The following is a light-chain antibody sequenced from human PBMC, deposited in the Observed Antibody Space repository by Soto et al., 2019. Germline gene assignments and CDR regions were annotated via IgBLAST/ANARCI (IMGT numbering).Light chain of an antibody. J-gene: IGKJ1*01. CDR1: QSVLYSSKNKNY. Sequence: DIVMTQSPDSLAVSLGERATINCKSSQSVLYSSKNKNYLAWYQQKPGQPPKLLIYWASTRQSGVPDRFSGSGSGTDFTLTISSLQAEDVAGYYCQQNYSTPTCGQGTKVEIK. CDR2: WAS. V-gene: IGKV4-1*01. CDR3: QQNYSTPT.